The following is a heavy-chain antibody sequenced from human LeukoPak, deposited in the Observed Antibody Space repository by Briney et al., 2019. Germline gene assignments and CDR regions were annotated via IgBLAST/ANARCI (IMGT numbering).Heavy chain of an antibody. J-gene: IGHJ3*02. CDR1: GYTFTSYG. V-gene: IGHV1-18*01. CDR2: ISAYNGNT. D-gene: IGHD3-3*01. Sequence: ASVKVSCKASGYTFTSYGISWVRQAPGQGLEWMGWISAYNGNTNYAQKLQGRVTTTTDTSTSTAYMELRSLRSDDTAVYYCARVTIFGVVIQYFDIWGQGTMVTVSS. CDR3: ARVTIFGVVIQYFDI.